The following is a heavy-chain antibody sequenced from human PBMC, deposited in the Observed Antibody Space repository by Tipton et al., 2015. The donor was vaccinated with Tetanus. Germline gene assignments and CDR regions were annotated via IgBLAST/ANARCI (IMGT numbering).Heavy chain of an antibody. D-gene: IGHD4-11*01. CDR3: ARDSNFYSYSYKGMDV. J-gene: IGHJ6*02. Sequence: TLSLTCTVSGGSISTSGFYWDWIRQSPTKGLEWIGNIYYSGGTHYNPSLKSRVRISIDTSKNQFSLKLRSVTAADTAVYYCARDSNFYSYSYKGMDVWGQGTTVTVSS. V-gene: IGHV4-39*07. CDR2: IYYSGGT. CDR1: GGSISTSGFY.